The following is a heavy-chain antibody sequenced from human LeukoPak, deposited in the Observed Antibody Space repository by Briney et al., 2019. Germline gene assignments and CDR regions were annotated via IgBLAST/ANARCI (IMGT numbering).Heavy chain of an antibody. CDR3: AKDYYDSSGYYHSWYFDY. CDR1: GFTFSSYG. V-gene: IGHV3-30*02. J-gene: IGHJ4*02. CDR2: IRYDGSNK. Sequence: PGGSLRLSCAASGFTFSSYGMHWVRQAPGKGLEWVAFIRYDGSNKYYADSVKGRFTISRDNSKNTLYLQMNSLRAEDTAVYYCAKDYYDSSGYYHSWYFDYWGQGTLVTVSS. D-gene: IGHD3-22*01.